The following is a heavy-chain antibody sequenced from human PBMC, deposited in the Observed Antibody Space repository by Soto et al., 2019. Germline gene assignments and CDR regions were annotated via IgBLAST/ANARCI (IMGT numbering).Heavy chain of an antibody. CDR3: ASGPCSSTSCYYFDD. V-gene: IGHV1-18*01. CDR1: GYTFTSYG. D-gene: IGHD2-2*01. J-gene: IGHJ4*02. Sequence: ASVKVSCKASGYTFTSYGISWVRQAPGQGLEWMGWISAYNGNTNYAQKLQGRVTMTTDTSTSTAYMELRSLRSDDTAVYYCASGPCSSTSCYYFDDWGQGTLVPVSS. CDR2: ISAYNGNT.